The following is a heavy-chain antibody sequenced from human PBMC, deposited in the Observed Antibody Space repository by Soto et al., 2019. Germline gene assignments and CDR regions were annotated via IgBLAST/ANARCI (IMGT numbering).Heavy chain of an antibody. D-gene: IGHD6-13*01. CDR1: GFTVSSNY. CDR2: IYSGGST. CDR3: ARDPVQAAVGYDY. Sequence: EVQLVESGGGLVQPGGSLRLSCAASGFTVSSNYMSWVRQAPGKGLEWVSVIYSGGSTYYADSVKGRFTISRHNSKNTLYLQMNSLRAEETAVYYFARDPVQAAVGYDYWGQGTLVTVSS. V-gene: IGHV3-53*04. J-gene: IGHJ4*02.